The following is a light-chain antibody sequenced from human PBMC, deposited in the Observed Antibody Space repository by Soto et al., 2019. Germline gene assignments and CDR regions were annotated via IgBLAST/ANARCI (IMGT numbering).Light chain of an antibody. Sequence: DIPMTQSPSTLSGTVGDRVTIPCRASQTISSWLAWYQQKPGKAPKLLIYKASTLKSGVPSRFSGSGSGTEFTLTISSLQPDDFGVYYCQQYNDWPPLTFGGGTKADIK. V-gene: IGKV1-5*03. CDR1: QTISSW. J-gene: IGKJ4*01. CDR3: QQYNDWPPLT. CDR2: KAS.